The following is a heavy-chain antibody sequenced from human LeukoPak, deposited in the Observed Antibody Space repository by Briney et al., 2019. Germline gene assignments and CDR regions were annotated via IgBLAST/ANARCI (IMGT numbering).Heavy chain of an antibody. J-gene: IGHJ6*02. CDR3: SRGPMQLWLHYGMDV. CDR1: GFTFGDHA. CDR2: IRSKAYRGTT. Sequence: GGSLRLSCAASGFTFGDHAMSWVRQAPGKGLEWVGFIRSKAYRGTTEYAASVKGRFTISRDGSNSIAYLQMNSLKTDDTAMYYCSRGPMQLWLHYGMDVWGQGTTVIVSS. V-gene: IGHV3-49*04. D-gene: IGHD5-18*01.